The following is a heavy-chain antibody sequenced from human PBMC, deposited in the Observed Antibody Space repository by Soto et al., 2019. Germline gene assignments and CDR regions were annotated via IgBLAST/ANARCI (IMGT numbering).Heavy chain of an antibody. CDR1: GFTFRIYA. CDR2: ISDSADSA. V-gene: IGHV3-23*01. J-gene: IGHJ3*01. CDR3: ARPYGGKIGDALDL. Sequence: VQLLESGGGLVQPGGSLRLSCAASGFTFRIYAMSWVRQVPGKGLEWVSTISDSADSAYYADSVKGRFTISRDNSKTTLYLQMNSLRAEDTAVYYCARPYGGKIGDALDLCGQGTPVTVSS. D-gene: IGHD2-15*01.